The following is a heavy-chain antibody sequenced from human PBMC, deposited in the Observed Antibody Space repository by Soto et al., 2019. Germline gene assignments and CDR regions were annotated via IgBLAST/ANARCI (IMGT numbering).Heavy chain of an antibody. Sequence: QVQLVESGGGVVQPGTSLRLSCVGSGFTFRSYVIHWVRQAPGKGLEWVALTSYAGSNNFYGDSVKGRFTISRHNSRNTVELQMDSLIFEDTALYYCARWGTTGGLDVWGQGTLVAVSS. CDR3: ARWGTTGGLDV. V-gene: IGHV3-33*05. D-gene: IGHD3-16*01. CDR2: TSYAGSNN. CDR1: GFTFRSYV. J-gene: IGHJ4*02.